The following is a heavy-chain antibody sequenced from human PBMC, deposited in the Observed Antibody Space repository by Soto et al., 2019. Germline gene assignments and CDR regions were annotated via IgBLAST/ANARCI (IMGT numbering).Heavy chain of an antibody. J-gene: IGHJ6*02. Sequence: GGSLRLSCAASGFTFSSYAMSWVRQAPGKGLEWVPAISGSGGSTYYAGSVKGRFTISRDNSKNTLYLQMNSLRAEDTAVYYCAKFLLGWYYDSSGYYPSYYYYGMDVWGQGTTVTVSS. CDR1: GFTFSSYA. CDR3: AKFLLGWYYDSSGYYPSYYYYGMDV. D-gene: IGHD3-22*01. V-gene: IGHV3-23*01. CDR2: ISGSGGST.